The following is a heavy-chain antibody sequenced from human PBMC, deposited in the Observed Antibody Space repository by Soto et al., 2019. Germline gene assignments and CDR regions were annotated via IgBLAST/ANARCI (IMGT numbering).Heavy chain of an antibody. V-gene: IGHV5-51*01. CDR1: GYSFTSYW. Sequence: PGESLKISCKGSGYSFTSYWIGWVRQMPGKGLEWMGIIYPGDSDTRYSPSFQGQVTISADKSISTAYLQWSSLKASDTAMYYCASAISIPATGMDFCCQATTVTLSS. J-gene: IGHJ6*02. CDR2: IYPGDSDT. CDR3: ASAISIPATGMDF. D-gene: IGHD2-2*01.